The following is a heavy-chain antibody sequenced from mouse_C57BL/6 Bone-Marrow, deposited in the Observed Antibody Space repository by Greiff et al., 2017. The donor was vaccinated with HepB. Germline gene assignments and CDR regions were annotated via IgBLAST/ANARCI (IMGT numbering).Heavy chain of an antibody. Sequence: EVQGVESGGGLVQPGGSLKLSCAASGFTFSDYYMYWVRQTPEKRLEWVASISNGGGSTYYPDTVKGRFTISRDNAKNTLYLQMSRLKSEDTAMYYCARQVTTVVAPLGFDVWGTGTTVTVSS. V-gene: IGHV5-12*01. CDR1: GFTFSDYY. D-gene: IGHD1-1*01. J-gene: IGHJ1*03. CDR2: ISNGGGST. CDR3: ARQVTTVVAPLGFDV.